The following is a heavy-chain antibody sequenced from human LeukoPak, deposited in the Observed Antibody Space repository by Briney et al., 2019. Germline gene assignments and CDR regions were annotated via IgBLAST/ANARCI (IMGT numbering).Heavy chain of an antibody. V-gene: IGHV1-69*13. CDR3: ARDSSGYRRLDY. CDR1: GGTFSSYA. J-gene: IGHJ4*02. D-gene: IGHD3-22*01. Sequence: SVKVSCKASGGTFSSYAISWVRQAPGQGLEWMGGIIPIFGTANYAQKFQGRVTITADESTSTAYMELSSLRSEDTAVYYCARDSSGYRRLDYWGQGTLVTVSS. CDR2: IIPIFGTA.